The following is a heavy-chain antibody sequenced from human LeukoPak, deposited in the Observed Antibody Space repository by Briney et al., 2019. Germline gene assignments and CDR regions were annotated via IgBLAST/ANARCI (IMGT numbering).Heavy chain of an antibody. CDR3: ARGLYYDSSGSPSFDY. CDR1: GGSFSGYY. J-gene: IGHJ4*02. CDR2: INHSGSN. V-gene: IGHV4-34*01. D-gene: IGHD3-22*01. Sequence: SETLSLTCAVYGGSFSGYYWSWLRQPPGKGLEWIGEINHSGSNNYNPSLKSRVTISVDTSKNQFSLKLSSVTAADTAVYYGARGLYYDSSGSPSFDYWGQGTLVTVSS.